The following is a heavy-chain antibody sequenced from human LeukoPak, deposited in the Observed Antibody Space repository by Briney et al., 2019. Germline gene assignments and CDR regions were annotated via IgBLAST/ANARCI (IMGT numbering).Heavy chain of an antibody. D-gene: IGHD2-21*01. CDR1: GFTFSSYT. V-gene: IGHV3-30*04. CDR2: ISYDGSNR. J-gene: IGHJ4*02. CDR3: ARDGSSGPHPIYYFDY. Sequence: GGSLRLSCAASGFTFSSYTIHWVRQAPGKGLEWVAVISYDGSNRYYADSVKGRFTISRDNSKNTLYLQMNSLRAEDTAVYYCARDGSSGPHPIYYFDYWGQGTLDTVSS.